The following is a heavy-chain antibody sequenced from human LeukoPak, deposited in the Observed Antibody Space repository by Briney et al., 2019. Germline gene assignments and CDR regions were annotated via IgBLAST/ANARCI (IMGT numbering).Heavy chain of an antibody. Sequence: PGGSLRLSCAASGFTFGSYGMHWVRQAPGKGLEWVTFIRSDGSNKYYADSVKGRFTISRDNSKNTLYLQMNTLRADDTAVYYCARVKIVVRGVNWHAFDIWGQGTMVTVSS. D-gene: IGHD3-10*01. CDR1: GFTFGSYG. CDR3: ARVKIVVRGVNWHAFDI. CDR2: IRSDGSNK. V-gene: IGHV3-30*02. J-gene: IGHJ3*02.